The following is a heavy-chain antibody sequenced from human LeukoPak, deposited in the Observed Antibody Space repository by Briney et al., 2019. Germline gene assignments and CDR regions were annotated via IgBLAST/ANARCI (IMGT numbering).Heavy chain of an antibody. Sequence: ASVKVSCKASGYTFTSYGISWVRQAPGQGLEWMGWISAYNGNTNYAQKLQGRVTMTTDTYTSTAYMELRSLRSDDTAVYYCAREEAERITMVRGVNYYYYYMDVWGKGTTVTISS. CDR2: ISAYNGNT. V-gene: IGHV1-18*01. J-gene: IGHJ6*03. CDR1: GYTFTSYG. D-gene: IGHD3-10*01. CDR3: AREEAERITMVRGVNYYYYYMDV.